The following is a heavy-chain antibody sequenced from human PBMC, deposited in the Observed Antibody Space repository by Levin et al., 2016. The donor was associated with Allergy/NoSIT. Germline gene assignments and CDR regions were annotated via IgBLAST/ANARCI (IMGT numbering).Heavy chain of an antibody. V-gene: IGHV1-3*01. D-gene: IGHD2-15*01. CDR1: GYTFTSYA. Sequence: ASVKVSCKASGYTFTSYAMHWVRQAPGQRLEWMGWINAGNGNTKYSQKFQGRVTITRDTSASTAYMELSSLRSEDTAVYYCARDFQSQLLPDYWGQGTLVTVSS. J-gene: IGHJ4*02. CDR2: INAGNGNT. CDR3: ARDFQSQLLPDY.